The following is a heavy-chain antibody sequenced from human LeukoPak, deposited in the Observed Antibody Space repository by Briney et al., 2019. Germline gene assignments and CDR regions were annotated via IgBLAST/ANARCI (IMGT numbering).Heavy chain of an antibody. CDR3: ARDSTYYDFWSGYSPNIDY. CDR1: GVTFSSYS. D-gene: IGHD3-3*01. CDR2: IISGMGYI. J-gene: IGHJ4*02. Sequence: RGALRLSCAASGVTFSSYSMNSGRQALGKRLGWVSSIISGMGYIYYADSVRGRFTISTDKAKNSMYLQMNSLRAEDTAVYYCARDSTYYDFWSGYSPNIDYWGQGTLVTVSS. V-gene: IGHV3-21*01.